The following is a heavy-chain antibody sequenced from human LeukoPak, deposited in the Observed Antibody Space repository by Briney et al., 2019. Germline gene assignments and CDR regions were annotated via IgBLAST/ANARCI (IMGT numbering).Heavy chain of an antibody. Sequence: VGSLRLSCAASKFTLEDNYMSWVRQAPGKGLDWVSVMYGGGTTYYAGSVKGRFNISSEPSQKTLFLQMNSLRAEDTAVYYCATCHPKAAPLWGQGTLVTVSS. CDR3: ATCHPKAAPL. CDR1: KFTLEDNY. V-gene: IGHV3-53*01. CDR2: MYGGGTT. D-gene: IGHD6-25*01. J-gene: IGHJ4*02.